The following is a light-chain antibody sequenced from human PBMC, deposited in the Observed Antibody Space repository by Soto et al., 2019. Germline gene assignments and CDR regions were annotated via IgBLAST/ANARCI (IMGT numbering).Light chain of an antibody. CDR2: AAS. Sequence: DIVLTQSPATLSLSPGERASLSCRASQSVGTSLAWYQQRPGQAPRLLLSAASTRATGIPARFSGSGTGTDFTLTISGLQPEDDAVYYCQQRVNWPPRDTFGQGTKLEIK. J-gene: IGKJ2*01. CDR3: QQRVNWPPRDT. V-gene: IGKV3-11*01. CDR1: QSVGTS.